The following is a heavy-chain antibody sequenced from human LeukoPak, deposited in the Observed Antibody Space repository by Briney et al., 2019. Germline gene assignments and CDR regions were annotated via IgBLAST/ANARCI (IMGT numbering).Heavy chain of an antibody. CDR1: GGSFSGYY. CDR3: ARGQGYYYDSSGYPYLPFDY. J-gene: IGHJ4*02. Sequence: SETLSLTCAVYGGSFSGYYWSWIRQPPGKGLEWIGEINRSGSTNYNPSLKSRVTISVDTSKNQFSLKLSSVTAADTAVYYCARGQGYYYDSSGYPYLPFDYWGQGTLVTVSS. D-gene: IGHD3-22*01. CDR2: INRSGST. V-gene: IGHV4-34*01.